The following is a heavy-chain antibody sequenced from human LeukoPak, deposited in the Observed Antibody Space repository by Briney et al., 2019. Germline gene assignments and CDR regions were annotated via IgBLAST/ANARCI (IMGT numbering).Heavy chain of an antibody. J-gene: IGHJ4*02. CDR3: ASGGDYYDSSGYYVPVY. CDR2: IIPIFGTA. D-gene: IGHD3-22*01. V-gene: IGHV1-69*13. Sequence: SVKVSCKASGYTFTSYGISWVRQAPGQGLEWMGRIIPIFGTANYAQKFQGRVTITADESTSTAYMELSSLRSEDTAVYYCASGGDYYDSSGYYVPVYWGQGTLVTVSS. CDR1: GYTFTSYG.